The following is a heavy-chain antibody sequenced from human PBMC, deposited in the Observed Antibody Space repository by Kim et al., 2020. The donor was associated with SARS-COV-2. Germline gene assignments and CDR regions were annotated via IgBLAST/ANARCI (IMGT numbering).Heavy chain of an antibody. CDR2: IKQDGSEK. Sequence: GGSLRLSCAASGFTFSSYWMSWVRQAPGKGLEWVANIKQDGSEKYYVDSVKGRFTISRDNAKNSLYLQMNSLRAEDTAVYYCAREVLWFGELLKNWFDPWGQGTLVTVSS. CDR1: GFTFSSYW. J-gene: IGHJ5*02. D-gene: IGHD3-10*01. V-gene: IGHV3-7*03. CDR3: AREVLWFGELLKNWFDP.